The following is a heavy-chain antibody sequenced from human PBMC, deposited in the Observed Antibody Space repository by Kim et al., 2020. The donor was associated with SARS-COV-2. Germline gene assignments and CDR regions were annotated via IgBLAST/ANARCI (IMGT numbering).Heavy chain of an antibody. CDR3: VKPIVVATTTTDY. CDR2: ISGNGGST. J-gene: IGHJ4*02. D-gene: IGHD2-15*01. Sequence: GGSLRLSCSASGFTFSSYAMHWVRQAPGMGLEYVSAISGNGGSTYYADSVKGRFTISRDNSKNTLYLQMSSLRAEDTAVYYCVKPIVVATTTTDYWGQGTLVTVSS. CDR1: GFTFSSYA. V-gene: IGHV3-64D*09.